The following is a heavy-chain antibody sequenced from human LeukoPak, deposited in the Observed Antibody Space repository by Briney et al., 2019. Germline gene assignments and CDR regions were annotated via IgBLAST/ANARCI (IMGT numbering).Heavy chain of an antibody. V-gene: IGHV3-7*01. J-gene: IGHJ4*02. CDR1: GFTVSSNY. CDR3: LRENHDSGWSFDY. Sequence: GGSLRLSCAASGFTVSSNYVSWVRQAPGKGLERVANINQGGSEKYYVDSVKGRFTISRDNAKNSLYLEMNSLRAEDTAVYYCLRENHDSGWSFDYWGQGTLVTVSS. CDR2: INQGGSEK. D-gene: IGHD3-22*01.